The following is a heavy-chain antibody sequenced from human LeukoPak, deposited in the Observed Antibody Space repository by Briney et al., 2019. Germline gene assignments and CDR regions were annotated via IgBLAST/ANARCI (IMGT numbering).Heavy chain of an antibody. D-gene: IGHD2-21*02. CDR2: IRYDGSNK. CDR3: ARDCGGDCYSHYFDY. V-gene: IGHV3-30*02. CDR1: GFTFSSYG. J-gene: IGHJ4*02. Sequence: PGGSLRLSCAASGFTFSSYGMHWVRQAPGKGLEWVAFIRYDGSNKYYADSVKGRFTISRDNSKNTLYLQMNSLRADDTAVYYCARDCGGDCYSHYFDYWGQGTLVTVSS.